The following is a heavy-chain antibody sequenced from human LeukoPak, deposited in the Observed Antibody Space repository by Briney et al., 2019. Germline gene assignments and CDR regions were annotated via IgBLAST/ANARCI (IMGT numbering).Heavy chain of an antibody. J-gene: IGHJ4*02. CDR1: GFTFTTYG. CDR2: ISYDGSNK. V-gene: IGHV3-30*18. D-gene: IGHD3-10*01. Sequence: GGSLRLSCAASGFTFTTYGMHWVRQAPGKGLEWMSFISYDGSNKYYADSVKGRFAISRDNSKNTLCLQLNSLRPDDTAVYYCAKGYGSGSYSVDYWGQGTLVTVSS. CDR3: AKGYGSGSYSVDY.